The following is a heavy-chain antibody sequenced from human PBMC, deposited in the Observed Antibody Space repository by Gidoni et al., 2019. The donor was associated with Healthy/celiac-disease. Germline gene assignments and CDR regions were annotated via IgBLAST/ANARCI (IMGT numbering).Heavy chain of an antibody. D-gene: IGHD3-3*01. CDR2: ISSSGSTI. CDR1: GFTFSSSE. Sequence: EVRLVESGGGLVQPGGSLRLSCAASGFTFSSSEMNWVRQAPGKGLEWVSYISSSGSTIYYADSVKGRFTISRDNAKNSLYLQMNSLRAEDTAVYYCARAFRGDRYYDFWSGFSSQGDYWGQGTLVTVSS. J-gene: IGHJ4*02. CDR3: ARAFRGDRYYDFWSGFSSQGDY. V-gene: IGHV3-48*03.